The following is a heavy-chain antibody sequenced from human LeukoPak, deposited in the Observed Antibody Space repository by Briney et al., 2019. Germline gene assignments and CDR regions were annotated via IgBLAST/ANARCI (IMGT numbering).Heavy chain of an antibody. D-gene: IGHD2-21*01. V-gene: IGHV4-59*01. CDR1: GGSLSSYY. J-gene: IGHJ5*02. CDR3: ARYSNAVAGARWFDH. Sequence: PSETVSLTCSVSGGSLSSYYWSWIRQPPGKELEWIGYIYYSGSTNYNPSLKSRVTISLDTSKNQFSLKLSSVSAADTAVYYCARYSNAVAGARWFDHWGQGTLVTVSS. CDR2: IYYSGST.